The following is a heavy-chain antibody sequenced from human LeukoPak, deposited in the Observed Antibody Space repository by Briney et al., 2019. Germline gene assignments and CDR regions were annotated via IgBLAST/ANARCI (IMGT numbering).Heavy chain of an antibody. CDR2: IIPIFGTA. D-gene: IGHD5-18*01. CDR1: GGTFSSYA. Sequence: SVKVSRKASGGTFSSYAISWVRQAPGQGLEWMGRIIPIFGTANYAQKFQGRVTITTDKSTSTAYMELSSLRSEDTAVYYCARDTWVDTAMISLNYYYYMDVWGKGTTVTVSS. CDR3: ARDTWVDTAMISLNYYYYMDV. J-gene: IGHJ6*03. V-gene: IGHV1-69*05.